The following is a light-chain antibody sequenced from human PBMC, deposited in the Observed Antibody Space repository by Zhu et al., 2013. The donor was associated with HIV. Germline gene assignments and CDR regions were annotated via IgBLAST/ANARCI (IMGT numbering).Light chain of an antibody. CDR3: QQYGSSPRT. V-gene: IGKV3-20*01. CDR2: GAS. CDR1: QSVSTNY. J-gene: IGKJ1*01. Sequence: EIVLTQSPGTLSLSPGERVTLSCRASQSVSTNYLAWYQQKPGQAPRLLIYGASSRATGIPDRFRGSGSGTDFTLTISRLEPEDFAVYYCQQYGSSPRTFGQGTKVE.